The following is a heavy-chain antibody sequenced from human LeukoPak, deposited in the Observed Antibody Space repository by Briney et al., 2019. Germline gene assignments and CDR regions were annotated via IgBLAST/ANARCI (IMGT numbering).Heavy chain of an antibody. Sequence: PGGSLRLSCAASGFTFSSYSMNWVRQAPGKGLEWVSSISSSSSYIYYADSVKGRFTISRDNAKNSLYLQMNSLRAEDTAVYYCASDPLVVGARDELDYWGQGTLVTVSS. D-gene: IGHD1-26*01. J-gene: IGHJ4*02. V-gene: IGHV3-21*01. CDR2: ISSSSSYI. CDR3: ASDPLVVGARDELDY. CDR1: GFTFSSYS.